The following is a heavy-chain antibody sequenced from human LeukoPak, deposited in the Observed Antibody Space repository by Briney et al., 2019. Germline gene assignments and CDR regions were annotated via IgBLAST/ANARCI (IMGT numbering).Heavy chain of an antibody. CDR2: ITANNGTT. CDR1: GYIFTSYG. D-gene: IGHD6-13*01. Sequence: ASVKVSCKSSGYIFTSYGISWVRQARGQGLEWMGGITANNGTTNYAQKLQGRVTMTTHTSTSTAYMELRSLRSDDTAVYYCAGDSSIWSWFDPWGQGTLVTVSS. J-gene: IGHJ5*02. CDR3: AGDSSIWSWFDP. V-gene: IGHV1-18*01.